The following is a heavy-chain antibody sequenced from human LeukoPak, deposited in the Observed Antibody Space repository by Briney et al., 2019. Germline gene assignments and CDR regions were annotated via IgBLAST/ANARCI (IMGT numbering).Heavy chain of an antibody. CDR1: GFTFSSYA. CDR2: ISGSGGST. Sequence: GGSLRLSCAASGFTFSSYAMSWVRQAPGKGLEWVSAISGSGGSTYYADSVKSRFTISRDNSKNTLYLQMNSLRAEDTAVYYCAKDLPSITMIVGGFDPWGQGTLVTVSS. V-gene: IGHV3-23*01. D-gene: IGHD3-22*01. J-gene: IGHJ5*02. CDR3: AKDLPSITMIVGGFDP.